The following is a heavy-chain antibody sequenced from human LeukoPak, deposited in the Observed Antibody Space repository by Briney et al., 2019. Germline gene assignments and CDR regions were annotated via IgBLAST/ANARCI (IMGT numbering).Heavy chain of an antibody. Sequence: PGGSLRLSCAASGFTLGHYWMSFVRQAPGKGLEWVANTKQNGRVQNYVDSVKGRFTISRDNAKNSVYLQINSLRAEDTAVYYCARDLGWLQSDYWGQGTLVTVSS. V-gene: IGHV3-7*01. D-gene: IGHD5-24*01. CDR3: ARDLGWLQSDY. CDR2: TKQNGRVQ. J-gene: IGHJ4*02. CDR1: GFTLGHYW.